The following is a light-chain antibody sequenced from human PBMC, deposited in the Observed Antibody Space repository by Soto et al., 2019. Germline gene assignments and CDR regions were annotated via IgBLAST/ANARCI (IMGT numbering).Light chain of an antibody. J-gene: IGLJ1*01. CDR2: GVT. V-gene: IGLV2-14*03. CDR3: CSYTSDLTPYV. CDR1: SSDIGGHDD. Sequence: QSALAQPASVSGSPGQSITISCTGTSSDIGGHDDVSWYQQHPGKVPKLLIYGVTDRPSGVSNRFSDSKSGNVASLTISGLQAEDEADYYCCSYTSDLTPYVFGTGTKVTVL.